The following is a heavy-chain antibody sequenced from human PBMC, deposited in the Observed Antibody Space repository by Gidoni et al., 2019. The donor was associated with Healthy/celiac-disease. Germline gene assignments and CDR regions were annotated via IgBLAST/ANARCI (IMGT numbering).Heavy chain of an antibody. J-gene: IGHJ4*02. CDR2: ISSSSSYI. D-gene: IGHD6-6*01. CDR3: ARGDSSSPIDY. CDR1: GFTFSSYS. V-gene: IGHV3-21*01. Sequence: EVQLVESGGGLVKPGGSLSLSCAASGFTFSSYSMNWVRQAPGKGLEWVSAISSSSSYIYYADSVKGRFTISRDNAKNSLYLQMNSLRAEDTAVYYCARGDSSSPIDYWAREPWSPSPQ.